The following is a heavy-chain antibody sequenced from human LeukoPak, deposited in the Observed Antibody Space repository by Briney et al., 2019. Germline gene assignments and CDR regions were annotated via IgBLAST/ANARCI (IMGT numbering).Heavy chain of an antibody. CDR3: AKASHYYDRGDY. D-gene: IGHD3-22*01. Sequence: GGSLRLSCATSGFTFSSYAMSWVRQAPGKGLEWVSAISGSGGSTYYADSVKGRFTISRDNSKNTLYLQMNSLRAEDTAVYYCAKASHYYDRGDYWGQGTLVTVSS. V-gene: IGHV3-23*01. J-gene: IGHJ4*02. CDR2: ISGSGGST. CDR1: GFTFSSYA.